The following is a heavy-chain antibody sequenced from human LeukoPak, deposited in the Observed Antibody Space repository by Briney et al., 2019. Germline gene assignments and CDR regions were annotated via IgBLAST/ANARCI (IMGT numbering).Heavy chain of an antibody. D-gene: IGHD1-26*01. CDR3: ARTYSGSYIYYMDV. CDR2: FDPEDGET. CDR1: GYTLTELS. Sequence: PGASVKVSCKVSGYTLTELSMHWVRQAPGKGLEWMGGFDPEDGETIYAQKFQGRVTMTEDTSTDTAYMELSSLRSEDTAVNYCARTYSGSYIYYMDVWGKGTTVTVSS. J-gene: IGHJ6*03. V-gene: IGHV1-24*01.